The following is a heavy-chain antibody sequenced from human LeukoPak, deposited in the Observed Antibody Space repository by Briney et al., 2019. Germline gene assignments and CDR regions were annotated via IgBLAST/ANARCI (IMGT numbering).Heavy chain of an antibody. CDR3: AKDLSPMVPFDY. V-gene: IGHV3-30*18. CDR2: ISYDGSNK. J-gene: IGHJ4*02. CDR1: GFTFSGYG. Sequence: PGRSLRLSCAASGFTFSGYGMHGVRQAPGKGLEWVAVISYDGSNKYYADSVKGRFTISRDNSKNTLYLQMNSLRAEDTAVYYCAKDLSPMVPFDYWGQGTLVTVSS. D-gene: IGHD6-13*01.